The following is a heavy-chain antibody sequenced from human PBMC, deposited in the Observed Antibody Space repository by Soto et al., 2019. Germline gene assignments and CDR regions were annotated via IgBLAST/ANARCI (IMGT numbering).Heavy chain of an antibody. V-gene: IGHV3-30-3*01. CDR3: ARASMVRGIIGWFDP. Sequence: QVQLVESGGGVVQPGRSLRLSCAASGFNFSSSAMYWVRQAPGKGLEWMAVLSDDGSNRYYAESVRGRFTISRDNSKNTLYLQMNSLRADDTAVYYCARASMVRGIIGWFDPWGQGTLVTVSS. J-gene: IGHJ5*02. CDR1: GFNFSSSA. D-gene: IGHD3-10*01. CDR2: LSDDGSNR.